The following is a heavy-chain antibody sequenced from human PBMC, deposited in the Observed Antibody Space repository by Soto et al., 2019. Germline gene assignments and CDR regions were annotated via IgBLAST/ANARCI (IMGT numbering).Heavy chain of an antibody. CDR1: GFSLTTRGVG. V-gene: IGHV2-5*02. D-gene: IGHD4-17*01. CDR2: ISWGDDK. J-gene: IGHJ2*01. CDR3: AFLLCYGDYGCYHDF. Sequence: GSGPTLVNPTQILTLTCTFSGFSLTTRGVGVGWVRQPPGKAPEWLALISWGDDKRYNPSLRTRLTITKDASKYQVALTLTNMDPVDTATYYFAFLLCYGDYGCYHDFWSRGTLVIVS.